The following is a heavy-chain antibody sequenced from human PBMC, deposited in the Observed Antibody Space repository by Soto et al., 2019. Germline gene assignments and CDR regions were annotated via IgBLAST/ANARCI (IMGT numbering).Heavy chain of an antibody. J-gene: IGHJ6*02. D-gene: IGHD2-15*01. CDR2: INSDGSST. V-gene: IGHV3-74*01. Sequence: GGSLRLSCAASGFTFSSYWMHWVRQAPGKGLVWVSRINSDGSSTSYADSVKGRFTISRDNAKNTLYLQMNSLRAEDTAVYYCATGGRSSGGSGGYYYGMDVWGQGTTVTVSS. CDR3: ATGGRSSGGSGGYYYGMDV. CDR1: GFTFSSYW.